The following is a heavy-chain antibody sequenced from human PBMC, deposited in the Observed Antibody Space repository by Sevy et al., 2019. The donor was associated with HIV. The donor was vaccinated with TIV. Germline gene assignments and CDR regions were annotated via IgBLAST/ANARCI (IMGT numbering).Heavy chain of an antibody. V-gene: IGHV3-23*01. CDR2: ISGSGGST. CDR3: AKDQAYNAAGVTSQNERFDP. Sequence: GGSLRLSCAASGFTFSSYAMSWVRQAPGKGLEWVSAISGSGGSTYYADSVKGRFTISRDNSKNTLYLQMNSLRAEDTAVYYCAKDQAYNAAGVTSQNERFDPWGQGTLVTVSS. CDR1: GFTFSSYA. J-gene: IGHJ5*02. D-gene: IGHD3-16*01.